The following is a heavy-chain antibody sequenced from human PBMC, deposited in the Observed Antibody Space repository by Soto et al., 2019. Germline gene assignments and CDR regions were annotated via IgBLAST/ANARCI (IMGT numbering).Heavy chain of an antibody. CDR2: ISVYNGNT. CDR1: GYTFTTYG. Sequence: QVLLVQSGAEVKEPGASVRVSCKASGYTFTTYGIAWVRQAPGQGPEWMGWISVYNGNTNSAQKVRGRVTMTTDTYTNTAYMELRSLRSDDTAVYYCARDWGGSGYYPTFDYWGQGTLVTVSS. J-gene: IGHJ4*02. CDR3: ARDWGGSGYYPTFDY. D-gene: IGHD3-22*01. V-gene: IGHV1-18*01.